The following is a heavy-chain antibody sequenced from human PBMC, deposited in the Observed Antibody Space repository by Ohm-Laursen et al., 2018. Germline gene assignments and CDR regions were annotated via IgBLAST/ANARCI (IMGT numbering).Heavy chain of an antibody. V-gene: IGHV3-72*01. CDR1: GFNLTKHY. J-gene: IGHJ4*02. CDR2: SRHKENNYST. CDR3: AKFNADYP. Sequence: GSLRLSCTASGFNLTKHYMDWVRQAPGKGLEWVGRSRHKENNYSTVYAASVRGRFTISRDESKNEMYLQMKSLKTGDTAVYYCAKFNADYPWGQGTPVSVSS. D-gene: IGHD4-17*01.